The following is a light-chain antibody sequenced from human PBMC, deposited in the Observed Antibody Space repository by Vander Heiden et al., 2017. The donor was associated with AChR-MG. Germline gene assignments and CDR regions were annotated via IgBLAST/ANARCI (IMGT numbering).Light chain of an antibody. V-gene: IGLV1-44*01. J-gene: IGLJ3*02. CDR3: SSWDDSLTGQV. CDR2: SDN. Sequence: QSVVTQPPSASGTPGQRVVISCSGSSPNIGSSPVNWYQHLPGTAPRLLIYSDNQRPSGVPDRFSGSKAGTSASLAISGLQSEDEADYYCSSWDDSLTGQVFGGGTKLTVL. CDR1: SPNIGSSP.